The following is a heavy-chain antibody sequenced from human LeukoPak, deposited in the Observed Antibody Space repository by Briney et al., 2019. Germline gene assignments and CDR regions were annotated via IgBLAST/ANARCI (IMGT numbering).Heavy chain of an antibody. J-gene: IGHJ5*02. Sequence: ASVKVSCKASGYTFTSYGISWVRQAPGQGLEWMGWISAYNGNTNYAQTLQGRVTMTTDTSTSTAYMELRSLRSDDTAVYYCARDYWSSTSCYRLIWFDPLGQGTLVTVSS. CDR3: ARDYWSSTSCYRLIWFDP. D-gene: IGHD2-2*02. CDR1: GYTFTSYG. V-gene: IGHV1-18*01. CDR2: ISAYNGNT.